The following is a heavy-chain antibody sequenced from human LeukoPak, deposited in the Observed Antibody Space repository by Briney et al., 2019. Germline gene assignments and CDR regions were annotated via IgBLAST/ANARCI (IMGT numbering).Heavy chain of an antibody. D-gene: IGHD3-22*01. V-gene: IGHV4-59*01. CDR2: IYYTGST. Sequence: PSETLSLTCTVSGGYFSSYYWSWIRQPPGWGLEWIGYIYYTGSTNYNPSLGGRVSISVHTSKDQFSLKLSSVTAADTAVYYCARVYERSYYDGSGYYLDHWGQGTLVTVSS. CDR1: GGYFSSYY. J-gene: IGHJ4*02. CDR3: ARVYERSYYDGSGYYLDH.